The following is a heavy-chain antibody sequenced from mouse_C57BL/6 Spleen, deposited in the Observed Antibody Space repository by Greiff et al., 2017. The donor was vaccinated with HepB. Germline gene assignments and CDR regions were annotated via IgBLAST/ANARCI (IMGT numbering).Heavy chain of an antibody. V-gene: IGHV2-5*01. Sequence: VKLMESGPGLVQPSQSLSITCTVSGFSLTSYGVHWVRQSPGKGLEWLGVIWRGGSTDYNAAFMSRLSITKDNSKSQVFFNMNSLQADDTAIYYCAKNLGTNYSFDYWGQGTTLTVSS. J-gene: IGHJ2*01. D-gene: IGHD5-5*01. CDR1: GFSLTSYG. CDR3: AKNLGTNYSFDY. CDR2: IWRGGST.